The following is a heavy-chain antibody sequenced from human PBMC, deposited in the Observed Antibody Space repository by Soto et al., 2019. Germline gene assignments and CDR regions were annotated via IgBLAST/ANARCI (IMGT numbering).Heavy chain of an antibody. D-gene: IGHD6-13*01. CDR1: GYTFTSYV. V-gene: IGHV1-3*01. CDR3: ARDIRYSSSWYGAMGY. CDR2: INAGNGNT. Sequence: QVQLVQSGAEVKKPGASVKVSCKASGYTFTSYVMHWVRQAPGQRLEWMGWINAGNGNTKYSQKFQGRVTITRDTSASTAYMELSSLRSEDTAVYYCARDIRYSSSWYGAMGYWGQGTLVTVSS. J-gene: IGHJ4*02.